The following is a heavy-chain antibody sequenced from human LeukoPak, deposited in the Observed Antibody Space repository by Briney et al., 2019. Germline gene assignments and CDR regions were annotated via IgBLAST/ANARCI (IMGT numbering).Heavy chain of an antibody. V-gene: IGHV1-2*02. CDR2: INPNTGDT. Sequence: ASVKVSCKASGYSFTGYSVHWVRQAPGQGLEWMRWINPNTGDTNYAQKFPARVTMSTDTSISTVYMELSSLRSDDTAVYYCTRDFWSVAGAGPGFDPWGQGTLVIVSS. CDR3: TRDFWSVAGAGPGFDP. J-gene: IGHJ5*02. CDR1: GYSFTGYS. D-gene: IGHD6-13*01.